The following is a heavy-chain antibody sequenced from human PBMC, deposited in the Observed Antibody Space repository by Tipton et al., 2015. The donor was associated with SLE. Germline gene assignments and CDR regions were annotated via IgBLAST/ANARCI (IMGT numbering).Heavy chain of an antibody. CDR1: GASTREYY. CDR3: ARMRSRHFDY. CDR2: LYTSGTT. Sequence: TLSLTCTVSGASTREYYWSWIRQPPGKGLEWIAYLYTSGTTNYNPFLKSRVTIAVDASKNQFSLKVRSVTAADTAVYYCARMRSRHFDYWGQGTLVTVSS. J-gene: IGHJ4*02. V-gene: IGHV4-4*08.